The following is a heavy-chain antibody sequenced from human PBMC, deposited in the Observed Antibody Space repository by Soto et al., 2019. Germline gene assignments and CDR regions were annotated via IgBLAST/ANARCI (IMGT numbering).Heavy chain of an antibody. CDR1: GYTFTSYG. CDR2: IGAYNGNT. V-gene: IGHV1-18*01. CDR3: ARVASVVVVAAQLAPFDY. Sequence: LVKVSCKASGYTFTSYGISWVRQAPGQGLEWMGWIGAYNGNTNYAQKLQGRVTMTTDTSTSTAYMELRSLRSDDTAVYYCARVASVVVVAAQLAPFDYWGQGTLVTVSS. J-gene: IGHJ4*02. D-gene: IGHD2-15*01.